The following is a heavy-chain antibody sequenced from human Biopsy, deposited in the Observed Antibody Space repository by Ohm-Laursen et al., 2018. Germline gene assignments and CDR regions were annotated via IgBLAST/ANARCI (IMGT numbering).Heavy chain of an antibody. CDR1: GGTFSSSA. Sequence: SVKVSCNASGGTFSSSAITWVRQAPGQGLEWMGGIIGIFRTAHYAQKFQGRVTITADEFMSTAYMELSSLRSEDTAVYYCARGGGYNWNNGWFDPWGQGTLVSVSS. CDR3: ARGGGYNWNNGWFDP. J-gene: IGHJ5*02. CDR2: IIGIFRTA. V-gene: IGHV1-69*13. D-gene: IGHD1/OR15-1a*01.